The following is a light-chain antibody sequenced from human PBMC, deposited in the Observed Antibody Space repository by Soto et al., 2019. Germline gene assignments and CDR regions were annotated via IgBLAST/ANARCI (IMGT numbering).Light chain of an antibody. CDR2: EVT. Sequence: QSALTQPPSASGSPGQSVTISCTGTRSDVGDYNYVSWYQQHPGKAPKLLIYEVTKRPSGVPDRFSGSKSANTASVTVSGLQAEDEADYYCSSYAGSDNFEVFGGGTKLTVL. CDR1: RSDVGDYNY. V-gene: IGLV2-8*01. CDR3: SSYAGSDNFEV. J-gene: IGLJ2*01.